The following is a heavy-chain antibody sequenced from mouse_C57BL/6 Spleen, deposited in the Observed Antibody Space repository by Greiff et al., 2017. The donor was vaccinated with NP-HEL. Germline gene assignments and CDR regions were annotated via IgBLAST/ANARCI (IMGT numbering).Heavy chain of an antibody. V-gene: IGHV1-80*01. CDR1: GYAFSSYW. Sequence: VQLQQSGASVKISCKASGYAFSSYWMTWVKQRPGKGLEWIGQFYPGDGDTNYNGKFKGQATLTADKSSSTSYMQLSSLTSEDSAVYYCARRSNYEGYAMDYGGKGTSVTAAS. CDR2: FYPGDGDT. CDR3: ARRSNYEGYAMDY. D-gene: IGHD2-5*01. J-gene: IGHJ4*01.